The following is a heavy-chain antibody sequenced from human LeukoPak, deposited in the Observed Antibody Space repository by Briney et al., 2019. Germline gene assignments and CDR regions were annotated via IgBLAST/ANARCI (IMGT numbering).Heavy chain of an antibody. CDR1: AFTLSDAW. D-gene: IGHD2-15*01. J-gene: IGHJ4*02. V-gene: IGHV3-15*01. CDR2: IKSKTDGGTT. CDR3: TTYSEVRGFDY. Sequence: PGGSLRLSCAASAFTLSDAWMSWIRQIPERGLEWVARIKSKTDGGTTDYAAPVKGRFTISRDDSKNTLYLQMNSLKTEDTAVYYCTTYSEVRGFDYWGQGTLVTVSS.